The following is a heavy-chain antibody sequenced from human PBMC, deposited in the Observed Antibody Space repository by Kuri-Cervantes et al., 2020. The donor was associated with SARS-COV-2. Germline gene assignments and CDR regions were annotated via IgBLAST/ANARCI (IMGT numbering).Heavy chain of an antibody. J-gene: IGHJ6*03. Sequence: ASVKVSCKASGYTFTGYYMHWVRQAPGQGLEWMGWINPNSGGTNYAQKFQGRVTMTRDTSISTAYMELSRLRSDDTAVYYCARGSSSSVYYYYYMDVWGKGTTVTVSS. D-gene: IGHD6-6*01. CDR3: ARGSSSSVYYYYYMDV. CDR1: GYTFTGYY. CDR2: INPNSGGT. V-gene: IGHV1-2*02.